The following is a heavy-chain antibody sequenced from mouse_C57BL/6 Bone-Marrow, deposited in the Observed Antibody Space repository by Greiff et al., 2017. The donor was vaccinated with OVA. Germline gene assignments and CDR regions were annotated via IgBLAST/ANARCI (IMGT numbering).Heavy chain of an antibody. CDR1: GYTFTSYW. CDR3: ARSPSYYSNYVGY. J-gene: IGHJ2*01. D-gene: IGHD2-5*01. V-gene: IGHV1-69*01. Sequence: QVQLQQPGAELVMPGASVKLSCKASGYTFTSYWMHWVKQRPGQGLEWIGEIDPSDSYTNYNQKFKDKSTLTVDQSSSTAYMQLSSLTSEDSAVYYCARSPSYYSNYVGYWGQGTTLTVSS. CDR2: IDPSDSYT.